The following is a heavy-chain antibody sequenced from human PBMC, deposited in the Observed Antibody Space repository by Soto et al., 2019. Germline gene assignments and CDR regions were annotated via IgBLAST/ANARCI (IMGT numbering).Heavy chain of an antibody. V-gene: IGHV3-21*06. J-gene: IGHJ4*02. CDR2: ISSSSSYR. D-gene: IGHD5-12*01. Sequence: EVQLVESGGGLVKPGGSLRLSCAASGFTFSSYSMNWVRQAPGKGLEWVSSISSSSSYRYYADSVNGRFTISRDDAKYSLYLQMSSLRVDDTAVYYCARAPGYSAYGPGAYWGQGTLVTVSS. CDR3: ARAPGYSAYGPGAY. CDR1: GFTFSSYS.